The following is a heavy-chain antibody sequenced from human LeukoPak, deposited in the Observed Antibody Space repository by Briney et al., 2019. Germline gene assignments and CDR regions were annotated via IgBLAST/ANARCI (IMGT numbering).Heavy chain of an antibody. D-gene: IGHD3-3*01. CDR1: GGTFSSYA. CDR3: ATLSGYYTYYYYYMDV. CDR2: IIPIFGTA. J-gene: IGHJ6*03. V-gene: IGHV1-69*05. Sequence: SVKVSCKASGGTFSSYAISWVRQAPGQGLEWMGGIIPIFGTANYAQKFQGRVTITTDESTGTAYMELGSLRSEDTAVYYCATLSGYYTYYYYYMDVWGKGTTVTVSS.